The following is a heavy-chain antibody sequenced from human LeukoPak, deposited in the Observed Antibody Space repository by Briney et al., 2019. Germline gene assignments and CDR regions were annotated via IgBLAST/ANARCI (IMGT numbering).Heavy chain of an antibody. CDR3: ARARRITGTITFYYMDV. Sequence: ASVKVSCKASGYTFTSYDINWVRQATGQGLEWMGWMNPNSGNTGYAQKFQGRVTMTRNTSISTAYMELSSPRSEDTAVYYCARARRITGTITFYYMDVWGKGTTVTVSS. D-gene: IGHD1-7*01. J-gene: IGHJ6*03. CDR2: MNPNSGNT. CDR1: GYTFTSYD. V-gene: IGHV1-8*01.